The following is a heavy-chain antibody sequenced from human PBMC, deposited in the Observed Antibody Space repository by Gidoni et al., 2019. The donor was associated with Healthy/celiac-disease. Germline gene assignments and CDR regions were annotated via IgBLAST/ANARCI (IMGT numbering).Heavy chain of an antibody. CDR1: GFSFSSYA. Sequence: EVQLLESGGGLVQPGGSLRLSCAASGFSFSSYAMSWVRQAPGKGLECVSAISGSGGSTYYADSVKGRFTISRDNSKNTLYLQMNSLRAEDTAVYYCAKDVSRWAGSYRNAAESGSANDYWGQGTLVTVSS. J-gene: IGHJ4*02. CDR3: AKDVSRWAGSYRNAAESGSANDY. CDR2: ISGSGGST. D-gene: IGHD1-26*01. V-gene: IGHV3-23*01.